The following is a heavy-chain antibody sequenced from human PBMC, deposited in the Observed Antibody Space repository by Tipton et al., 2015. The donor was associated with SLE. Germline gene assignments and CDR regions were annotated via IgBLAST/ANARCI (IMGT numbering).Heavy chain of an antibody. V-gene: IGHV1-18*01. D-gene: IGHD3-10*02. CDR3: ARGVFPYSYYYMDV. J-gene: IGHJ6*03. CDR2: ISTYNGNT. CDR1: GYAFINYA. Sequence: QVQLVQSGAEVKKAGASVKVSCKASGYAFINYAISWVRQAPGQGLEWMGWISTYNGNTNYAQRIQGRVTMTTDTSTSTAYMEVRSLRSDDTAVYYCARGVFPYSYYYMDVWGEGTTVTVSS.